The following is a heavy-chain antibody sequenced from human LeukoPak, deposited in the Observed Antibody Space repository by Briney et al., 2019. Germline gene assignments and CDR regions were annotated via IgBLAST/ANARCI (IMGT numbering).Heavy chain of an antibody. J-gene: IGHJ5*02. CDR3: ARDPLGGYWFDP. CDR1: GGSISTYY. Sequence: SETLSLTCTVSGGSISTYYWNWIRQPPGKGLEWIAYIYYSGSTNYNPSLKSRVTISVDTSKNQISLKLSSVTAADTAVYYCARDPLGGYWFDPWGQGTWSPSP. D-gene: IGHD5-12*01. V-gene: IGHV4-59*01. CDR2: IYYSGST.